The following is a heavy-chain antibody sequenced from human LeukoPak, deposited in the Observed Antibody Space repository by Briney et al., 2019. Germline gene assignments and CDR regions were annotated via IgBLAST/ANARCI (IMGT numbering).Heavy chain of an antibody. D-gene: IGHD6-13*01. Sequence: GGSLRLSCAASGFTFDDYTMHWVRQAPGKGLEGVSLISWGGGTTYYADSVKGRFTISRDNSKNSLYLQMNSLRTEDTAFYYCAKGGSSILGWFDPWGQGTLVTVSS. CDR3: AKGGSSILGWFDP. CDR1: GFTFDDYT. J-gene: IGHJ5*02. CDR2: ISWGGGTT. V-gene: IGHV3-43*01.